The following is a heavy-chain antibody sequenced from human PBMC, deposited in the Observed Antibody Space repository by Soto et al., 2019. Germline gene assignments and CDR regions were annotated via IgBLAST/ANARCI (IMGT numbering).Heavy chain of an antibody. CDR2: ISGIRDYI. CDR3: AREGAHNYTDYYFDY. J-gene: IGHJ4*02. D-gene: IGHD3-16*01. V-gene: IGHV3-21*06. Sequence: EVQLVESGGGLVNPGGSLRLSCAASGFTFSDYIVHWVRRAPGKGLEWVSSISGIRDYIRYADSVTGRFTISRDNAKTSLYLQMNSLTAEDTAVYYCAREGAHNYTDYYFDYWGQGTLVTVSS. CDR1: GFTFSDYI.